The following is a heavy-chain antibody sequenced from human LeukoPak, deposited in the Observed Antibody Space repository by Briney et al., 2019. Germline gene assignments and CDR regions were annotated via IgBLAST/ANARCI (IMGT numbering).Heavy chain of an antibody. D-gene: IGHD1-26*01. V-gene: IGHV1-69*13. CDR3: ARDAWLVGTTNLYYFDY. CDR1: GGTFSSYA. J-gene: IGHJ4*02. Sequence: ASVKVSCKASGGTFSSYAISWVRQAPGQGLEWMGGIIPIFGTANYAQKFQGRVTITADESTSTAYMELSSLRSEDTAVYYCARDAWLVGTTNLYYFDYWGQGTLVTVSS. CDR2: IIPIFGTA.